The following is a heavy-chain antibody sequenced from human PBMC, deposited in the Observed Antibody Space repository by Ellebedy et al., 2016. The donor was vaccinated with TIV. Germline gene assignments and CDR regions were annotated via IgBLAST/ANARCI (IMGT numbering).Heavy chain of an antibody. CDR3: TTEPHFGLIIPY. V-gene: IGHV3-15*07. CDR1: GFTFSNAW. J-gene: IGHJ4*02. CDR2: IKSKTDGGTA. D-gene: IGHD3/OR15-3a*01. Sequence: GESLKISXAASGFTFSNAWMNWVRQAPGKGLEWVGRIKSKTDGGTADYAAPVQGRFTISRDDSKSTLYLHMDSLKTEDTAVYYCTTEPHFGLIIPYWGQGALVTVSS.